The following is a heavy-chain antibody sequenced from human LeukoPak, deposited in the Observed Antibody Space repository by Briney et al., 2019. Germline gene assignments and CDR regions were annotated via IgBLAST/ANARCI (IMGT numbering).Heavy chain of an antibody. CDR1: GYTFTSYA. Sequence: ASVKVSCKASGYTFTSYAMNWVRQAPGQGLEWMGWINTNTGDPTYAQGFTGRVVFSLDTSVSTAYLQISSLKAEDTAVYYCARVMYNWNKRGSYYYYYMDVWGKGTTVTVSS. CDR3: ARVMYNWNKRGSYYYYYMDV. D-gene: IGHD1/OR15-1a*01. V-gene: IGHV7-4-1*02. J-gene: IGHJ6*03. CDR2: INTNTGDP.